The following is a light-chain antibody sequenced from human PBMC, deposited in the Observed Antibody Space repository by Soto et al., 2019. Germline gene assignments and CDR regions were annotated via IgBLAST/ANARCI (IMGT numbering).Light chain of an antibody. Sequence: QFALTQPASVSGSPGQSITISCTGTISDVGAYNYVSWYHQHPGTAPKLMVYDVSNRPSGVSYRFSGSKSGNTASLTISGLQAEDEADYYCSSYTGSSTVIFGGGTKLTVL. CDR2: DVS. V-gene: IGLV2-14*01. CDR1: ISDVGAYNY. CDR3: SSYTGSSTVI. J-gene: IGLJ2*01.